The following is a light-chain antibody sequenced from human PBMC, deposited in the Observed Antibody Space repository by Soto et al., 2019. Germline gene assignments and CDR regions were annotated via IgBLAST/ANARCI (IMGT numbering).Light chain of an antibody. J-gene: IGKJ5*01. V-gene: IGKV3-15*01. CDR3: QQYGSSPPGYT. CDR2: GAS. CDR1: QGIGNT. Sequence: EIVITQSPATLSVSPGEGATLSCRASQGIGNTLAWYQQKPGQTPRLLIFGASIRATGVPARFSGSGSGTDFTLTINSLQSEDFAVYYCQQYGSSPPGYTFGQGTRLENK.